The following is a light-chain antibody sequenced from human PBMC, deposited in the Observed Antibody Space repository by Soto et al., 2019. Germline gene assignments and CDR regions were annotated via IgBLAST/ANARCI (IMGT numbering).Light chain of an antibody. CDR1: HRGSSSS. J-gene: IGKJ1*01. Sequence: EKELSHTLGPPCLSPEEKATLSSRATHRGSSSSLAWYQQKRGQAPRLLIHDASTRATGFPDRFSGSGSGTDFTLTISRLEPEDFAVYYCQQYGSSPLTFGQGTKVDIK. CDR3: QQYGSSPLT. V-gene: IGKV3-20*01. CDR2: DAS.